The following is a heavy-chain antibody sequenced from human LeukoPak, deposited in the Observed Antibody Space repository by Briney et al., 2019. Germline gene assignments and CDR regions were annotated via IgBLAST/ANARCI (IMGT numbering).Heavy chain of an antibody. D-gene: IGHD3/OR15-3a*01. CDR2: IYYSGNT. J-gene: IGHJ4*02. V-gene: IGHV4-59*01. CDR1: GGSFSGYY. Sequence: QTSETLSLTCAVYGGSFSGYYWSWIRQPPGKGLEWIGYIYYSGNTNYNPSLKSRVTISADTSTNQFSLKLSSATAADTAVYYCARVRTGEFSFDYWGQGTLVTVSS. CDR3: ARVRTGEFSFDY.